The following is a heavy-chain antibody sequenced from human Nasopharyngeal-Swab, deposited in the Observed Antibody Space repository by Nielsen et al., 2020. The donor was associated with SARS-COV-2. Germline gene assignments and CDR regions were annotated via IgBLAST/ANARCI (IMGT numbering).Heavy chain of an antibody. J-gene: IGHJ4*02. D-gene: IGHD3-16*01. V-gene: IGHV1-18*01. Sequence: ASVKVSCKTSGYTFSSYGIAWVRQAPGQGLEWLGWISPYNDYTHYAQKFQGSVPMTSDTSTSTAYLELRSLTSDDTAVYYCARELGVGLFDYWGQGTLVTVSS. CDR1: GYTFSSYG. CDR3: ARELGVGLFDY. CDR2: ISPYNDYT.